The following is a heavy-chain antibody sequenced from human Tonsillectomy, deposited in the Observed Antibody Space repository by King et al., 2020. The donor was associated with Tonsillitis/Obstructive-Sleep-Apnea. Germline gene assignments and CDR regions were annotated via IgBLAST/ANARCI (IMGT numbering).Heavy chain of an antibody. J-gene: IGHJ4*02. CDR3: TKVERQYCSTSSCQFDY. D-gene: IGHD2-2*01. V-gene: IGHV3-9*01. CDR1: GFTFDDYA. Sequence: DVQLVESGGGLVQPGRSLRLSCAASGFTFDDYAMHWVRQAPGKGLEWVSGISWNSGIILYADSVKGRFTISRDNAKNFLYLQMNSLVAEDTAFYYCTKVERQYCSTSSCQFDYWGQGTLVAVSS. CDR2: ISWNSGII.